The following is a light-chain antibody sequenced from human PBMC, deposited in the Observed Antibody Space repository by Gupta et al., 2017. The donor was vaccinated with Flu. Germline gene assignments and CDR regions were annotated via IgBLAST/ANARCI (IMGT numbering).Light chain of an antibody. CDR1: QSVSSY. J-gene: IGKJ1*01. CDR3: QQENNCPRT. Sequence: EIVMTQSPATLSVSPGERATLSCRASQSVSSYLAWYQQKPGQAPRLLIYDASTRATGVPARFSGSGSGTXFTLTIXSRQSEDFAVYYCQQENNCPRTFGXGTKVEIK. CDR2: DAS. V-gene: IGKV3-15*01.